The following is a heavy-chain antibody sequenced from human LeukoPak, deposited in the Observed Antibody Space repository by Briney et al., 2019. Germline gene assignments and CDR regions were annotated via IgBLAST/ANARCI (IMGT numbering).Heavy chain of an antibody. CDR3: ARDLEGGFDC. D-gene: IGHD1-1*01. CDR2: TYYRSKWYN. J-gene: IGHJ4*02. V-gene: IGHV6-1*01. CDR1: GDSVSSGTAA. Sequence: SQTLSLTCAISGDSVSSGTAAWNWIRQSPSRGLEWLGRTYYRSKWYNNYALSVKSRITINPDTSKNQFSLQLNSVTPEDTSVYYCARDLEGGFDCWGQGTLVTVSS.